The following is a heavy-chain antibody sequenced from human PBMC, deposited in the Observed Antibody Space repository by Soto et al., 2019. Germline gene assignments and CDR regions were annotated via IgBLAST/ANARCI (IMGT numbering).Heavy chain of an antibody. Sequence: ASVKVSCKASGYTFTSYGISWVRQAPGQGLEWMGWISAYNGNTNYAQKLQGRVTMTTDTSTSTAYMELRSLRSDDTAVYYCARQLGYDILTGYYNSWFDPWGQGTLVTVSS. V-gene: IGHV1-18*01. D-gene: IGHD3-9*01. CDR2: ISAYNGNT. J-gene: IGHJ5*02. CDR3: ARQLGYDILTGYYNSWFDP. CDR1: GYTFTSYG.